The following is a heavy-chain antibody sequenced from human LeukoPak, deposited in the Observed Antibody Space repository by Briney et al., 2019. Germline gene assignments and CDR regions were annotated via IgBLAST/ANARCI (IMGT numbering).Heavy chain of an antibody. CDR3: ARDLSSTSNCEFDF. CDR1: GYIFTDYF. V-gene: IGHV1-2*06. D-gene: IGHD1-1*01. CDR2: INCNSGGT. J-gene: IGHJ4*02. Sequence: ASVKVSCKASGYIFTDYFLHWVRQAPGQGPEWMGRINCNSGGTMYAQNLQGRVTMTRVTSITTPYMELSGLAYDDTAVYYRARDLSSTSNCEFDFWGRGTLVTVSS.